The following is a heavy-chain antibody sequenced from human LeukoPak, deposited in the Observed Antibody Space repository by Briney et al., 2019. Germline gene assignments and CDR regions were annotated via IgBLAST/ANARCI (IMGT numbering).Heavy chain of an antibody. D-gene: IGHD3-10*01. CDR3: ASPYYYGSGVLDYYGMDV. CDR2: IWYDGSNK. J-gene: IGHJ6*02. CDR1: GFTFSSYG. V-gene: IGHV3-33*01. Sequence: QSGGSLRLSCAASGFTFSSYGMHWVRQAPGKGLEWVAVIWYDGSNKYYADSVKGRFTISRDNAKNSLYLQMNSLRAEDTAVYYCASPYYYGSGVLDYYGMDVWGQGTTVTVSS.